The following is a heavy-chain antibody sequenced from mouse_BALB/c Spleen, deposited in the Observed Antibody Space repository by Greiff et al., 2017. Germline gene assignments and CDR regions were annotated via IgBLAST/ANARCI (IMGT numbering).Heavy chain of an antibody. CDR2: ISSGGSYT. J-gene: IGHJ2*01. V-gene: IGHV5-6-4*01. Sequence: EVKLEESGGGLVKPGGSLKLSCAASGFTFSSYTMSWVRQTPEKRLEWVATISSGGSYTYYPDSVKGRFTISRDNAKNTLYLQMSSLKSEDTAMYYCTREGITTVVAKDYFDYWGQGTTLTVSS. D-gene: IGHD1-1*01. CDR3: TREGITTVVAKDYFDY. CDR1: GFTFSSYT.